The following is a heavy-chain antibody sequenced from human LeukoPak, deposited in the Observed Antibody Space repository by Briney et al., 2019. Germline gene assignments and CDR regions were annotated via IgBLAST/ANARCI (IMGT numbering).Heavy chain of an antibody. J-gene: IGHJ4*02. V-gene: IGHV3-23*01. Sequence: PGGSLRLSCAASGFTFSTYSMNWVRQAPGKGLEWVSAISGSGGSTYYADSVKGRFTISRDNSKNTLYLQMNSLRAEDTAVYYCAKDLYSSGFSDYWGQGTLVTVSS. CDR2: ISGSGGST. CDR1: GFTFSTYS. D-gene: IGHD6-19*01. CDR3: AKDLYSSGFSDY.